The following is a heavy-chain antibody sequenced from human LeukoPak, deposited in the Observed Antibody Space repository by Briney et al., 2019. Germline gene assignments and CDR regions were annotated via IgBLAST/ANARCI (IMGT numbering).Heavy chain of an antibody. CDR1: GFTFSSYG. CDR2: IRYDGSNK. V-gene: IGHV3-30*02. Sequence: PGGSLRLSCAASGFTFSSYGMHWVRQAPGKGLEWVAFIRYDGSNKYYADSVKGRFTISRDNSKNTLYLQMNSLRAEDTAVYYCARTAMAHYWYFDLWGRGTLVTVSS. J-gene: IGHJ2*01. CDR3: ARTAMAHYWYFDL. D-gene: IGHD5-18*01.